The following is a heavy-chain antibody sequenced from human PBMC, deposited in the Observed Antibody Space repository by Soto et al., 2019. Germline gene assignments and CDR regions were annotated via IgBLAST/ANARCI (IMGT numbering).Heavy chain of an antibody. CDR3: ARDPKTSGGEHWAFNYFDS. Sequence: GGSLRLSCAASGFSFSISPMHWVRQAPGKGPEWVALISYDGTNKFYADSVKGRFTISRDNSKSTPYLQVDSLRPEDAAVYYCARDPKTSGGEHWAFNYFDSWGQGTLVTVSS. V-gene: IGHV3-30-3*01. CDR1: GFSFSISP. CDR2: ISYDGTNK. D-gene: IGHD7-27*01. J-gene: IGHJ4*02.